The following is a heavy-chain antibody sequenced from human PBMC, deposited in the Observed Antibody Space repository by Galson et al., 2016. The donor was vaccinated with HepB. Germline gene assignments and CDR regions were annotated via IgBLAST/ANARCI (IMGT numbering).Heavy chain of an antibody. Sequence: SLRLSCAASGFSLSGFAMHWVRQAPGKGLEWVAVTSYDGSHEFSDSVKGRFTISRDNSKKTLYLQMNSLRADDTAVYYCAKVGYSRSWYGTWDSNCGVDVWGQGTTVTVSS. D-gene: IGHD6-13*01. CDR3: AKVGYSRSWYGTWDSNCGVDV. J-gene: IGHJ6*02. CDR1: GFSLSGFA. V-gene: IGHV3-30*18. CDR2: TSYDGSHE.